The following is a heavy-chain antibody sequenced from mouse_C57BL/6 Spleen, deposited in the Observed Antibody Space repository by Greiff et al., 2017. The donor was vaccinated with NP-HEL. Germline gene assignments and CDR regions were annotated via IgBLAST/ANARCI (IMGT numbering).Heavy chain of an antibody. V-gene: IGHV5-17*01. CDR3: ARSGGGYAMDY. CDR1: GFTFSDYG. CDR2: ISSGSSTI. J-gene: IGHJ4*01. Sequence: VQLKESGGGLVKPGGSLKLSCAASGFTFSDYGMHWVRQAPEKGLEWVAYISSGSSTIYYADTVTGRFTISRNNAKNTLFLQMTSLRSEDTAMYYGARSGGGYAMDYWGQGTSVTVSS.